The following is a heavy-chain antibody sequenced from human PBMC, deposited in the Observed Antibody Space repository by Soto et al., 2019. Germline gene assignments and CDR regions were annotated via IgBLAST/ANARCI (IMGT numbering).Heavy chain of an antibody. V-gene: IGHV4-34*02. D-gene: IGHD3-10*01. Sequence: QVQLQQWGAGLLKPSETLSLTCAVYGGSFSGYFCYWIRQPPGKGLEWIGEIKPSGSINYNPSLKSRVPKSVDTSKNQFSLSLSSVTAADTAVYYCATIVGATTEIRGSHRDSWGQGTLVTVSS. J-gene: IGHJ1*01. CDR2: IKPSGSI. CDR1: GGSFSGYF. CDR3: ATIVGATTEIRGSHRDS.